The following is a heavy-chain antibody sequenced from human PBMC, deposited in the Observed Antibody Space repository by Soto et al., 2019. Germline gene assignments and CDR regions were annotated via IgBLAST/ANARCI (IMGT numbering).Heavy chain of an antibody. V-gene: IGHV1-69*13. CDR2: IIPIFGTA. CDR1: GGTFSSYA. D-gene: IGHD4-17*01. CDR3: ARATVTTYYYYYGMDV. J-gene: IGHJ6*02. Sequence: SVKVSCKASGGTFSSYAISWVRQAPGQGLEWMGGIIPIFGTANYAQKFQGRVTITADESTSTAYMELSSLRSEDTAVYYCARATVTTYYYYYGMDVWGQGATVTVSS.